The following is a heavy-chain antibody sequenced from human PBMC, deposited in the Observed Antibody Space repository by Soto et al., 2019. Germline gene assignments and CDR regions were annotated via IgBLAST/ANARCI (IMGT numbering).Heavy chain of an antibody. Sequence: SQTLSLTCAIYGDSVSSSSAAWNWIRQSPSRGLEWLGRSYYRSKWYNDSAVSVKSRITINPDTSKNQFSLQLSSVTPEDTAVYYCARGSPWYFDLWGRGTLVTVSS. CDR1: GDSVSSSSAA. CDR2: SYYRSKWYN. V-gene: IGHV6-1*01. J-gene: IGHJ2*01. CDR3: ARGSPWYFDL. D-gene: IGHD2-15*01.